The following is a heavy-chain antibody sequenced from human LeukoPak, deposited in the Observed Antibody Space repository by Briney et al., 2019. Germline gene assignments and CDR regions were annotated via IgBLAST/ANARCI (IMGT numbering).Heavy chain of an antibody. CDR2: INPNNGGT. Sequence: ASLKVSCKASGYTLIGYYVHWVRPAPGQGLEWMGWINPNNGGTLYAQNFRGRVNMTRDTAISTAYMQVSGLTSDDTAVYYCARGYCSAGDCYEFDYWGQGTRVTVSS. CDR3: ARGYCSAGDCYEFDY. J-gene: IGHJ4*02. V-gene: IGHV1-2*02. D-gene: IGHD2-21*02. CDR1: GYTLIGYY.